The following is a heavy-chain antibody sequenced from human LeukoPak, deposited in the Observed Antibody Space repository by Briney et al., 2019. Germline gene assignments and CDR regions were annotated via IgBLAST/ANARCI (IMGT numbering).Heavy chain of an antibody. D-gene: IGHD4-11*01. CDR3: ARFPEYSNSVDY. J-gene: IGHJ4*02. Sequence: SQTLSLTCTVSGGSISSGDYYWSWIRQPPGKGLEWIGYIYYSGSTYYNPSLKSRVTISVDTSKNQFSLKLSSVTAADTAVYYCARFPEYSNSVDYWAQETLVPFPS. V-gene: IGHV4-30-4*01. CDR2: IYYSGST. CDR1: GGSISSGDYY.